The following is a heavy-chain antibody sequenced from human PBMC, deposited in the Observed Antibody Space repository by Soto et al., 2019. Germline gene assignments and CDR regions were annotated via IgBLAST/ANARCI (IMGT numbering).Heavy chain of an antibody. CDR1: GYSFTTYW. V-gene: IGHV5-10-1*01. CDR2: IDPRDSYT. J-gene: IGHJ6*02. Sequence: GESLKISCKGSGYSFTTYWISWVRQMPGKGLEWMGKIDPRDSYTNYSPSFQGHVTISADKSISTAYLQWSSLKASDTAMYYCARQGGIVDYYGMDVWGQGTTVTVSS. D-gene: IGHD1-26*01. CDR3: ARQGGIVDYYGMDV.